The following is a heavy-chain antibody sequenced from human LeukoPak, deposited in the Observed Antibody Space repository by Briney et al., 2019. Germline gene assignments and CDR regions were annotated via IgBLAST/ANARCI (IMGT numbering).Heavy chain of an antibody. Sequence: GGSLRLSCAASGFTFSSYGMHWVRQAPGKGLEWVAVIWYDGSNKYYADSVKGRFTISRDNSKNTLYLQMNSLRAEDTAVYYCARDNPESCGGDCYSLYGYYGMDVWGQGTTVTVSS. CDR3: ARDNPESCGGDCYSLYGYYGMDV. J-gene: IGHJ6*02. D-gene: IGHD2-21*02. V-gene: IGHV3-33*01. CDR2: IWYDGSNK. CDR1: GFTFSSYG.